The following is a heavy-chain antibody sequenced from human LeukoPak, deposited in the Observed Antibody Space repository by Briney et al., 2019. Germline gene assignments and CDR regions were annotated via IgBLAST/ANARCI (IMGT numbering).Heavy chain of an antibody. D-gene: IGHD5-12*01. V-gene: IGHV3-23*01. CDR1: GFTFSSYA. J-gene: IGHJ4*02. Sequence: GGSLRLSCAASGFTFSSYALSWVRQAPGKGLVWVSGISGSGGRTYYADSVKGRFTISRDNSNHMLYLQMNSLIAEDTAIYYCAKDDDWLRFEHWGRGTPVSVSS. CDR2: ISGSGGRT. CDR3: AKDDDWLRFEH.